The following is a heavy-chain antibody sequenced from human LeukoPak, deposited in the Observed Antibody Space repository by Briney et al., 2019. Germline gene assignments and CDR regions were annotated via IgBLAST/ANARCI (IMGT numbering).Heavy chain of an antibody. V-gene: IGHV3-23*01. J-gene: IGHJ4*02. Sequence: GGTLRLSCAASGFTFSSHGMSWVRQAPGKGLEWVSTISGSGDNTYYADSVKGRFTISRDNSKNTLYLQMNSLRAEDTAVYYCAKVTYGSGTYGAFDYWGKGTLVTVSS. CDR2: ISGSGDNT. D-gene: IGHD3-10*01. CDR1: GFTFSSHG. CDR3: AKVTYGSGTYGAFDY.